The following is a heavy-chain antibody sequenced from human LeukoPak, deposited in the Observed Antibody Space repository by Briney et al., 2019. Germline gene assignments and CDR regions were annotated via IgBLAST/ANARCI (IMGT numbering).Heavy chain of an antibody. D-gene: IGHD1-1*01. V-gene: IGHV1-18*01. Sequence: GASVKVSCKASGYTFTSYGISWVRQAPGQGLEWMGWISAYNGNTNYAQKLQGRVTMTTDTSTSTAYMELRSLRSDDTAVYYYARDLLISRYKARSGGFDPWGQGTLVTVSS. CDR1: GYTFTSYG. J-gene: IGHJ5*02. CDR3: ARDLLISRYKARSGGFDP. CDR2: ISAYNGNT.